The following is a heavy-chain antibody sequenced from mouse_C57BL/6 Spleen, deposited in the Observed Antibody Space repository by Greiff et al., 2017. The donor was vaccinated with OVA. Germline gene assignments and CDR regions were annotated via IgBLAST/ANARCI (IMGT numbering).Heavy chain of an antibody. Sequence: VQLQQSGAELVRPGASVKLSCTASGFNIKDDYMHWVKQRPEQGLEWIGWIDPENGDTEYASKFQGKATITADTSSNTAYLQLSSLTSEDTAVYYCTTRDGYYFYFDYWGQGTTLTVSS. CDR1: GFNIKDDY. D-gene: IGHD2-3*01. CDR3: TTRDGYYFYFDY. V-gene: IGHV14-4*01. CDR2: IDPENGDT. J-gene: IGHJ2*01.